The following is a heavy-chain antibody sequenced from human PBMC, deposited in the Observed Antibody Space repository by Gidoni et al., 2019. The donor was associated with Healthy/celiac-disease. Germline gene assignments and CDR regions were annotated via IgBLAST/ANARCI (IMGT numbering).Heavy chain of an antibody. Sequence: CTASGFTFSSYARHWVRQAPGKGLEWVAVISYDGSNNYYAASVKGRFTISIDNSQNTLYLHMHRLRAADTAVSYCARESYYDSSGYYPRYFDYWGQGTLVTVSS. D-gene: IGHD3-22*01. CDR2: ISYDGSNN. CDR1: GFTFSSYA. J-gene: IGHJ4*02. CDR3: ARESYYDSSGYYPRYFDY. V-gene: IGHV3-30-3*01.